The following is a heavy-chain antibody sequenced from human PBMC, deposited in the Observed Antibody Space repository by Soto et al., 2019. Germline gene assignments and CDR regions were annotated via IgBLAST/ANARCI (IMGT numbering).Heavy chain of an antibody. CDR3: ARGYTAAQRGGY. CDR2: INHSGST. V-gene: IGHV4-34*01. J-gene: IGHJ4*02. Sequence: QVQLQQWGAGLLKPSETLSLTCAVYGGSFSGYYWSWIRQPPGKGLEWIGEINHSGSTNYNPSLKSRVTISVDTSKNQFSLKLSSVTAADTAVYYCARGYTAAQRGGYWDQGTLVTVSS. D-gene: IGHD5-18*01. CDR1: GGSFSGYY.